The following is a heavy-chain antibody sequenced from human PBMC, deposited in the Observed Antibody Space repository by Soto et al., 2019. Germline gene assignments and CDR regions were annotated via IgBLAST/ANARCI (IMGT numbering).Heavy chain of an antibody. J-gene: IGHJ4*01. Sequence: ASVKVSCKASGYTFTSYGISWLRQAPGQGLEWMGWISAYNGNTNYAQKLQGRVTMTTDTSTSTAYMELRSLRSDDTAAYYCARDQVWQQLFPDKTLVSFDYWG. CDR3: ARDQVWQQLFPDKTLVSFDY. CDR1: GYTFTSYG. V-gene: IGHV1-18*01. D-gene: IGHD6-13*01. CDR2: ISAYNGNT.